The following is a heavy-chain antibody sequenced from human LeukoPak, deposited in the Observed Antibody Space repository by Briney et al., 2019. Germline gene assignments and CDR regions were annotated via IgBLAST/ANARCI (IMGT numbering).Heavy chain of an antibody. CDR3: ARALPYYYYMDV. V-gene: IGHV1-18*01. CDR2: ISAYNGNT. CDR1: DYSFSSYG. Sequence: GASVKVSCKTSDYSFSSYGISWVRQAPGQGLEWMGWISAYNGNTKYPQNLQGRVTMTTDTSTSTAYMELRSLRSDDTAVYYCARALPYYYYMDVWGKGTTVTVSS. J-gene: IGHJ6*03.